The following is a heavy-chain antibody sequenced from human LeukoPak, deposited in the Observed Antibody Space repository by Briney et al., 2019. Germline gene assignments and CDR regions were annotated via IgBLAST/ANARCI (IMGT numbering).Heavy chain of an antibody. D-gene: IGHD5-12*01. CDR3: AKDYLGYSGYDSSGMDV. CDR1: GFTFTYYG. J-gene: IGHJ6*02. Sequence: GGSLRLSCAASGFTFTYYGMHWVRQAPGKGLEWVAVISYDGSNKYYADSVKGRFTISRDNSKNTLYLQMNSLRAEDTAVYYCAKDYLGYSGYDSSGMDVWGQGTTVTVSS. V-gene: IGHV3-30*18. CDR2: ISYDGSNK.